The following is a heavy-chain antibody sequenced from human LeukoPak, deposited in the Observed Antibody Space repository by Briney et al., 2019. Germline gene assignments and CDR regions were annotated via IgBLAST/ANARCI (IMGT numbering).Heavy chain of an antibody. J-gene: IGHJ4*02. D-gene: IGHD6-6*01. V-gene: IGHV1-8*03. CDR1: GYTFTSYD. CDR2: MNPNSGNT. CDR3: ARESFVSSLSGGGDY. Sequence: ASVKVSCKASGYTFTSYDINWVRQATGQGLEWMGWMNPNSGNTGYAQKFQGRVTITRNTSISTAYMELSSLRPDDTAVYYCARESFVSSLSGGGDYWGQGTLVTVSS.